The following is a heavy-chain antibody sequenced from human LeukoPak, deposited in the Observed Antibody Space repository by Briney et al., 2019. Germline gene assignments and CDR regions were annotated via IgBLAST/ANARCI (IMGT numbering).Heavy chain of an antibody. D-gene: IGHD5-12*01. Sequence: SETLSLTCTVSGGSISSYYWSWIRQPPGKGLEWIGYIYYSGSTNYNPSLKGRVTISVDTSKNQFSLKLSSVTAADMAVYYCARRDSRYDYYFDYCGQGTLVTVSS. CDR2: IYYSGST. CDR1: GGSISSYY. CDR3: ARRDSRYDYYFDY. J-gene: IGHJ4*02. V-gene: IGHV4-59*08.